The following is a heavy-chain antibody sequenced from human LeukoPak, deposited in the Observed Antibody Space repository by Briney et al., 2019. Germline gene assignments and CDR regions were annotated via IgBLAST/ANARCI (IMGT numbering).Heavy chain of an antibody. Sequence: ASVKVSCKTSGYXFTDYGISWVRQAPGQGLEWMGWINAYNGNTNYAQKLQGRVTVTTDTSTNTAYLELRSLRSDDTAVYYCARDLSDSTIFGVVPDYWGQGTLVTVSS. CDR2: INAYNGNT. J-gene: IGHJ4*02. D-gene: IGHD3-3*01. CDR3: ARDLSDSTIFGVVPDY. CDR1: GYXFTDYG. V-gene: IGHV1-18*01.